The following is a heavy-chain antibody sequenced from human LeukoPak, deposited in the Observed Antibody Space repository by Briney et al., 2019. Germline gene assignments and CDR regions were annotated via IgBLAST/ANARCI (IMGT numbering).Heavy chain of an antibody. CDR2: ISAYNGNT. D-gene: IGHD1-7*01. Sequence: ASVKVSCKASGYTFTSYGISWVRQAPGQGLEWMGWISAYNGNTNYAQKLQGRVTMTTDTSTSTAYMELRSLRSDDTAVYYCARLRLELREYYYYMDVWGKGTTVTVSS. J-gene: IGHJ6*03. V-gene: IGHV1-18*01. CDR1: GYTFTSYG. CDR3: ARLRLELREYYYYMDV.